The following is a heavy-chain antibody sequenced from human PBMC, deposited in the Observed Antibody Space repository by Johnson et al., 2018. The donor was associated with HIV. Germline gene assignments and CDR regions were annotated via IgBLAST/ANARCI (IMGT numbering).Heavy chain of an antibody. V-gene: IGHV3-30-3*01. J-gene: IGHJ3*02. CDR1: GFTFRDYA. CDR3: ARVTHIQLWANDAFDI. CDR2: ISYDGSNE. Sequence: QMQLVESGGGVVQPGRSLRLSCAASGFTFRDYAMHWVRQAPGKGLEWVTVISYDGSNEYYADSVKGRFTISRDNSKNTLYLQMNSLRAEDTAVYYCARVTHIQLWANDAFDIWGQGTMVTVSS. D-gene: IGHD5-18*01.